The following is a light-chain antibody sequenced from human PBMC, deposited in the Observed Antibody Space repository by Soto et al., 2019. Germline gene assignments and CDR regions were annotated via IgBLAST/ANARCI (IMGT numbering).Light chain of an antibody. CDR2: DAS. CDR1: QSVRNN. Sequence: EIVMTQSPGTLSVSPGERVTLSCRASQSVRNNLAWYQQKPGQGPRLLIYDASTGATGIPARFSGSGSGTEFTLTISSLQSEDFAVYYCQQCNDWPWTFGQGTKVEIK. CDR3: QQCNDWPWT. V-gene: IGKV3-15*01. J-gene: IGKJ1*01.